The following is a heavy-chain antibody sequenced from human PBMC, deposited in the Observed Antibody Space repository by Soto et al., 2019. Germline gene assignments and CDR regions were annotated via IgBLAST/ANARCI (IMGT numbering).Heavy chain of an antibody. D-gene: IGHD6-13*01. CDR2: ISNRGSP. CDR3: AKHWGTPAPDDY. J-gene: IGHJ4*02. Sequence: EVHLLESGGGLVQPGGSLTLSCAGSGFAFHTYDMTWVRQAPGKGLEWVSMISNRGSPYYSGSVRGRFTISRDNSNSILYLQMNSLRADDTAIYFCAKHWGTPAPDDYWGQGTLVTVS. CDR1: GFAFHTYD. V-gene: IGHV3-23*01.